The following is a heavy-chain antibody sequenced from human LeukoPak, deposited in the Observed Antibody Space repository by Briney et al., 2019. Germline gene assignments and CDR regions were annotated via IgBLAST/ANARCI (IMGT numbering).Heavy chain of an antibody. Sequence: GGSLRLSCAASGFNFTNYNMNWVRQAPGKGLEWVSSIHSSSGSIYYADSLKGRFTISRDNAKNSLYLQMNSLKTEDTAVYYCTATTEYVYFDYWGQGTLVTVSS. CDR2: IHSSSGSI. V-gene: IGHV3-21*03. CDR1: GFNFTNYN. J-gene: IGHJ4*02. CDR3: TATTEYVYFDY. D-gene: IGHD4-11*01.